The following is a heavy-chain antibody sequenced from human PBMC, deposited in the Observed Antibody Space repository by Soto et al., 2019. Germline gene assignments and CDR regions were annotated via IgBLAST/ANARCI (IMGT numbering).Heavy chain of an antibody. CDR3: AKRTPGIDY. J-gene: IGHJ4*02. V-gene: IGHV3-30*18. CDR1: GFTFSSYA. Sequence: PGGSLRLSCAASGFTFSSYAMHWVRQAPGKGLEWVAVISYDGSNKYYADSVKGRFTISRDNSKNTLYLQMNSLRAEDTAVYYCAKRTPGIDYWGQGTLVTVSS. CDR2: ISYDGSNK.